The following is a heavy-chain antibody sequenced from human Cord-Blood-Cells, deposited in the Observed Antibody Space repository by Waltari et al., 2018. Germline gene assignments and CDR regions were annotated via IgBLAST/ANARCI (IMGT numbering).Heavy chain of an antibody. J-gene: IGHJ5*02. CDR2: IYHSGDT. V-gene: IGHV4-4*02. CDR1: GGSIISSNW. Sequence: QVQLQESGPGLVKPSGTLSLTCAVSGGSIISSNWWSWVRQPPGKGLEWIGEIYHSGDTNYDPSLQSRVTISVDKSKDQFSRKLSSVTAADTAVYYCAGGGIVVVPAAMDGNWFDPWGQGTLVTVSS. CDR3: AGGGIVVVPAAMDGNWFDP. D-gene: IGHD2-2*01.